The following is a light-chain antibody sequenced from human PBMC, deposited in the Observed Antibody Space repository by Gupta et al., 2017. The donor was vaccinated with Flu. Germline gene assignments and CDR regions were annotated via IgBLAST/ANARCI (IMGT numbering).Light chain of an antibody. CDR2: DAS. Sequence: QMTHSRSSVSASVGDRVTITCQACQDISNYLYWYQQKPGKAPKLLIYDASNLETGVPSRCSGCGSETDFTVTISRLQPEDIATYHCQQYDNLPITFGQGTRLEIK. CDR1: QDISNY. J-gene: IGKJ5*01. V-gene: IGKV1-33*01. CDR3: QQYDNLPIT.